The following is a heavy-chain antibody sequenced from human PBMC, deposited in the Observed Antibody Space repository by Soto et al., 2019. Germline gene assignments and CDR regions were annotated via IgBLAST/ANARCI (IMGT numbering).Heavy chain of an antibody. CDR3: ARDGSVAVAGTHYYYYYGMDV. V-gene: IGHV3-9*01. J-gene: IGHJ6*02. CDR1: GFTLEDYA. D-gene: IGHD6-19*01. Sequence: GESLRLSYAASGFTLEDYAMHWVRQAPGKGLEWVSGITWNGGTITYADSVQGRFTISRDNSKNTLYLQMNSLRAEDTAVYYCARDGSVAVAGTHYYYYYGMDVWGQGTTVTVSS. CDR2: ITWNGGTI.